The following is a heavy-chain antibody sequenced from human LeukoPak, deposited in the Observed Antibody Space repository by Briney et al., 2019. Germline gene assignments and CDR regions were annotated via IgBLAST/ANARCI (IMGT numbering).Heavy chain of an antibody. V-gene: IGHV3-23*01. CDR3: ARDSYVGSEAVRWFDP. CDR1: GFTFSSYA. Sequence: GGSLRLSCAASGFTFSSYAMRWVRQAPGKGLEWVSAISGSGGSTYYADSVKGRFTISRDNSKNTLYLQMNSLRDEDTAVYYCARDSYVGSEAVRWFDPWGQGTLVTVSS. J-gene: IGHJ5*02. CDR2: ISGSGGST. D-gene: IGHD1-26*01.